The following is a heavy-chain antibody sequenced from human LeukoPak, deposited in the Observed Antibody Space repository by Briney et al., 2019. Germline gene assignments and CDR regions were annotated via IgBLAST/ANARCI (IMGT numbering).Heavy chain of an antibody. J-gene: IGHJ1*01. CDR3: ARDCSGGSCYSAEYFQH. D-gene: IGHD2-15*01. CDR2: ISAYNGNT. V-gene: IGHV1-18*01. CDR1: GYTFTSYG. Sequence: ASVKVSFKASGYTFTSYGISWVRQAPGQGLEWMGWISAYNGNTNYAQKLQGRVTMTTDTSTSTAYMELRSLRPDDTAVYYCARDCSGGSCYSAEYFQHWGQGTLVTVSS.